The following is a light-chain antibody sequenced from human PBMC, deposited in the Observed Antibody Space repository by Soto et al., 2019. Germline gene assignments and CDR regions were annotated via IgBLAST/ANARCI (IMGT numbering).Light chain of an antibody. V-gene: IGKV1-9*01. CDR2: GAS. CDR3: QQLNSYPLT. Sequence: DIQLTQSPSFLSASVGDRVTITCRASQGINNYLAWYQQKPGKAPKLLIYGASILQSGVPSRFSGSGSGTGFTLTIISLQPEDFATYSCQQLNSYPLTFGGGTKVEI. CDR1: QGINNY. J-gene: IGKJ4*01.